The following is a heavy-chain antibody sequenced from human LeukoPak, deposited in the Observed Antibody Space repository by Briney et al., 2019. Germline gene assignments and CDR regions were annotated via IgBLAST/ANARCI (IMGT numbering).Heavy chain of an antibody. CDR1: GFTFTTYW. CDR2: IKQDGSEK. D-gene: IGHD3-9*01. V-gene: IGHV3-7*01. Sequence: GGSLRLSCTVSGFTFTTYWMSWVRQAPGKGLEWVANIKQDGSEKYYVDSVRGRFTISRDNAKNSLYLQMNSLRAEDTAVYYCARGYYDILTGHYFDYWGQGTLVTVSS. CDR3: ARGYYDILTGHYFDY. J-gene: IGHJ4*02.